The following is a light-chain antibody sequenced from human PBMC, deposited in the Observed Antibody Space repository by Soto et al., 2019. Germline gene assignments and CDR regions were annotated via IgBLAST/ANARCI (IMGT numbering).Light chain of an antibody. CDR1: SGHSSYA. CDR3: QTWGNGIRV. J-gene: IGLJ3*02. Sequence: QLVLTQSPSASASLGASVKLTCTLSSGHSSYAIAWHQQQPEKGPRYLMKVNSDGSHSKGDGIPDRFSGSSSGAERYLTSSRLQSEDEADYYCQTWGNGIRVFGGGTKVPVL. CDR2: VNSDGSH. V-gene: IGLV4-69*01.